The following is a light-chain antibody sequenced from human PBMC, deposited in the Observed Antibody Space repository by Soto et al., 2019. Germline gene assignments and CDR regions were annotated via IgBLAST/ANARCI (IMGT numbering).Light chain of an antibody. CDR3: KQYGSAPLFS. V-gene: IGKV3-20*01. Sequence: EIVLTQSPGTLSLSPGEIATLSCRASQTVGSSSLAWYQQKPGQTPRLLIYGSSSRATGIPDRFSGSGSGTDFNLTTSRLETEDSAVYYCKQYGSAPLFSFGPGTKVDIK. CDR1: QTVGSSS. J-gene: IGKJ3*01. CDR2: GSS.